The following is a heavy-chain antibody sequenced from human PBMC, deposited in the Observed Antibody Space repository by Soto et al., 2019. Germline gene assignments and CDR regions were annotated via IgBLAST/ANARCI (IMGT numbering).Heavy chain of an antibody. J-gene: IGHJ5*02. V-gene: IGHV1-69*13. CDR3: ARGPILPGATSWLDP. D-gene: IGHD2-2*01. CDR1: GGIFSSFA. CDR2: IIPMTGTP. Sequence: ASVEVSCKASGGIFSSFAVSWVRQAPGQGLEWMGGIIPMTGTPNYAQEFQGRVTMTADGSTSTAYLVLSSLRSEDTAVYYCARGPILPGATSWLDPWGQGTVVTVSS.